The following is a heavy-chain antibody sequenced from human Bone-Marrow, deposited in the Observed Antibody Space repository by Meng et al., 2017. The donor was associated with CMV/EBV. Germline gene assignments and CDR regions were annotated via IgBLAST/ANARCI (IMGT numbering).Heavy chain of an antibody. V-gene: IGHV3-30*04. CDR1: GFTFSSYA. D-gene: IGHD2-2*01. CDR2: ISYDGSNN. CDR3: ARDLSGYQLGYYFDY. Sequence: SGFTFSSYALLWVRQAPGKGLEWVAVISYDGSNNYYADSVKGRFTISRDNSKNTLYLQMNSLRAEDTAVYYCARDLSGYQLGYYFDYWGQGTLVTVSS. J-gene: IGHJ4*02.